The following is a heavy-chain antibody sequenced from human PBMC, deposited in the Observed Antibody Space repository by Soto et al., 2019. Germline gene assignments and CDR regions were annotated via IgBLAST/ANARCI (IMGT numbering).Heavy chain of an antibody. CDR1: GFSLSSTGEA. J-gene: IGHJ4*02. V-gene: IGHV2-5*02. CDR2: IYWDDDK. Sequence: SGPTLVNPTQTLTLTCTFSGFSLSSTGEAVGWIRQPPGKAPEWLAVIYWDDDKRYSPSLTSRLSITKNTSKKQVVLKMTNMNSVHTAFFYCAHRHPGVDHYYDYWGQGALVTVSS. CDR3: AHRHPGVDHYYDY.